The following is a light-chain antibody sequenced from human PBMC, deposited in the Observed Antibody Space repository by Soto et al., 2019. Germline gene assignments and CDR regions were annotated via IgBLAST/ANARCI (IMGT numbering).Light chain of an antibody. V-gene: IGKV3D-15*01. CDR1: QSVSSN. J-gene: IGKJ4*01. Sequence: EIVMTQSTATLSVSPGERATLSCRASQSVSSNLAWYQQKPGQAPRLLIYGASSRATGIPARFSGSRSGPEFTLTINSLQSEDFAIYYCQPYNNWPLTFGGGTKVDIK. CDR2: GAS. CDR3: QPYNNWPLT.